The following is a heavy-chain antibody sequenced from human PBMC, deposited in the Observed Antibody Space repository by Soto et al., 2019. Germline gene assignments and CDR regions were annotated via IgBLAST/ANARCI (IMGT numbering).Heavy chain of an antibody. CDR1: GFTVSSNY. CDR2: IYSGGST. V-gene: IGHV3-66*01. D-gene: IGHD5-12*01. CDR3: ARDLREYSGYDYDVFDI. Sequence: GGSLRLSCAASGFTVSSNYMSWVRQAPGKGLEWVSVIYSGGSTYYADSVKGRFTTSRDNSKNTLYLQMNSLRAEDTAVYYCARDLREYSGYDYDVFDIWGQGTMVTVS. J-gene: IGHJ3*02.